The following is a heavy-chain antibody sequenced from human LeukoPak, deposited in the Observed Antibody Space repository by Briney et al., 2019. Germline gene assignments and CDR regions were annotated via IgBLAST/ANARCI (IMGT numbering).Heavy chain of an antibody. CDR1: GFTFSSYA. J-gene: IGHJ4*02. Sequence: PGGSLRLSCAASGFTFSSYAMHWVRQAPGKGLEWVSAISGSGGSTYYADSVKGRFTISRDNSKNTLYLQMNSLRAEDTAVYYCAKDRYFDWLLFDYWGQGTLVTVSS. CDR3: AKDRYFDWLLFDY. CDR2: ISGSGGST. V-gene: IGHV3-23*01. D-gene: IGHD3-9*01.